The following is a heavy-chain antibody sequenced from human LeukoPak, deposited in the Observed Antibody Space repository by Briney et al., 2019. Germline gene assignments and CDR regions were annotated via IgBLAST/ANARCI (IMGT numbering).Heavy chain of an antibody. CDR2: ISAYNGNT. V-gene: IGHV1-18*01. J-gene: IGHJ3*02. CDR1: GYTFTSYG. CDR3: ARIFDFWSGKDAFDI. D-gene: IGHD3-3*01. Sequence: ASVKVSCKASGYTFTSYGISWVRQAPGQGLEWMGWISAYNGNTNYAQKLQGRVTMTTDTSTSTAYMELRSLRSDDTAVYYCARIFDFWSGKDAFDIWGRGTMVTVSS.